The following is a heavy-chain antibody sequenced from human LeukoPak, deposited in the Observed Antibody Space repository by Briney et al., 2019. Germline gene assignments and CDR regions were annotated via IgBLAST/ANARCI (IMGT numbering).Heavy chain of an antibody. V-gene: IGHV3-23*01. CDR2: MSGSSDST. D-gene: IGHD2-2*01. CDR3: AKFLLYCSRTNCGGAS. J-gene: IGHJ4*02. CDR1: GFTFSSYA. Sequence: GGPLRLSCAASGFTFSSYAMSWVRQAPGKGLEWVSVMSGSSDSTYYADSVKGRFTISRDNSKNTLYLQMNSLRVEDTAVYYCAKFLLYCSRTNCGGASWGQGTLVTVSS.